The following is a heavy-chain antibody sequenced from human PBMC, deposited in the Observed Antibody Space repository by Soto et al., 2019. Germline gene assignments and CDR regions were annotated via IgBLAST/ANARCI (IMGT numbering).Heavy chain of an antibody. Sequence: SETLSLTCTVSGGSISSSSYYWGWIRQPPGEGLEWIGSIYYSGSTYYNPSLKSRVTISVDTSKNQFSLKLSSVTAADTAVYYCASVAYYDFWSGYYSYYYGMDVWGQGTTVTVSS. D-gene: IGHD3-3*01. CDR3: ASVAYYDFWSGYYSYYYGMDV. CDR1: GGSISSSSYY. J-gene: IGHJ6*02. V-gene: IGHV4-39*01. CDR2: IYYSGST.